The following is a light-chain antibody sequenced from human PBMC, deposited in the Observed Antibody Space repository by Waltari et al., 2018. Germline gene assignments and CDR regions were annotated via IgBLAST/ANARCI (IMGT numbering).Light chain of an antibody. J-gene: IGLJ3*02. V-gene: IGLV1-36*01. Sequence: QTVLPQPPSMSEAPRQRVTISCSGSTSNIGKNPVSWYEQLPGQAPKFLIHYNDLKPSWVAARFSGSKSGTSASLTISELQSEDEADYFCASGGDSLNGPVFGGGTKVTVL. CDR3: ASGGDSLNGPV. CDR2: YND. CDR1: TSNIGKNP.